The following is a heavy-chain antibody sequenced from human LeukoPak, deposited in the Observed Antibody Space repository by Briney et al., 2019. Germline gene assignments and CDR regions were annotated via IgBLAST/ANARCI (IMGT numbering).Heavy chain of an antibody. D-gene: IGHD3-10*01. CDR2: IHYTGST. CDR1: GGSINSYY. V-gene: IGHV4-59*01. J-gene: IGHJ5*02. CDR3: ARGGYYGSGNDFRFDP. Sequence: SETLSLTCTVSGGSINSYYWSWIRQPPGKGLECIGYIHYTGSTNYNPSLKSRVTISVDTSKNQFSLKLSSVTAADTAIYYCARGGYYGSGNDFRFDPWGQGTLDTVSS.